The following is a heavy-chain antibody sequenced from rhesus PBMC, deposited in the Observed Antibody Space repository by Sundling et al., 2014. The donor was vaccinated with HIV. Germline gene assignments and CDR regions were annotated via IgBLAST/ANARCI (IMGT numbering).Heavy chain of an antibody. Sequence: QVKLQQWGEGLVKPSETLSLTCAVYGGSISGFYYWNWVRQPPGKGLEWIGYISGRTGSTDYNPSLKSRVTISKDTSNNQFSLKLNSATAADTAVYYCAREVGGYWSHVVYGLDSWGQGVVVTVSS. CDR3: AREVGGYWSHVVYGLDS. J-gene: IGHJ6*01. V-gene: IGHV4-73*01. D-gene: IGHD3-22*01. CDR2: ISGRTGST. CDR1: GGSISGFYY.